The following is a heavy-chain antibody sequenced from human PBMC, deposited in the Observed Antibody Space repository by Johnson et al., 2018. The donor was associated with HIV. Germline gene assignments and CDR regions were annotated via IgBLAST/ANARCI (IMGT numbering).Heavy chain of an antibody. CDR2: ISSSGSPI. CDR3: VRVGKYCDDDCHAGVDAFDI. J-gene: IGHJ3*02. Sequence: QVQLVESGGGLVKPGGSLRLSCAASGFTFSDYYMSWIRQAPGKGLEWVSYISSSGSPIYYADSVKGRFTISRDTANNSLYLHMNSLRVEDTAVYYCVRVGKYCDDDCHAGVDAFDIWGQGTMVTVSS. D-gene: IGHD2-21*02. V-gene: IGHV3-11*01. CDR1: GFTFSDYY.